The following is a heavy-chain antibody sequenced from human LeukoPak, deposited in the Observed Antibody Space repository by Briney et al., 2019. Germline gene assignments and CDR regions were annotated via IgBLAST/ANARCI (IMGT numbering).Heavy chain of an antibody. J-gene: IGHJ5*02. CDR1: GGSFSGYY. D-gene: IGHD1-26*01. CDR3: ARQEASSSNWFDP. CDR2: INHSGST. Sequence: SETLSLTCAVYGGSFSGYYWSWIRQPPGKGLEWIGEINHSGSTNYNPSLKSRVTISVDTSKNQFYLKLSSVTAADAAVYYCARQEASSSNWFDPWGQRTLVTVSS. V-gene: IGHV4-34*01.